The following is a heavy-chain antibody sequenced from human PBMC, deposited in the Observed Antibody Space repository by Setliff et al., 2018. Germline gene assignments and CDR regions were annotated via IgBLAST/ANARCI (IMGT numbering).Heavy chain of an antibody. D-gene: IGHD1-1*01. CDR3: ARTTGYRLEGDFDY. CDR2: ISGSGGST. V-gene: IGHV3-23*01. J-gene: IGHJ4*02. CDR1: GGSISSSSYY. Sequence: ETLSLTCTVSGGSISSSSYYWGWIRQPPGKGLEWVSAISGSGGSTYYADSVKGRFTISRDNAKNSLYLQMTSLRAEDTAIYYCARTTGYRLEGDFDYWGQGTLVTVSS.